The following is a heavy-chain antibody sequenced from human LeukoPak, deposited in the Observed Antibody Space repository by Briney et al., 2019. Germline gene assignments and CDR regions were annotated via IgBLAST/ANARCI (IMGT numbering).Heavy chain of an antibody. CDR1: GFTFSSYE. CDR2: ISSSGSTI. D-gene: IGHD6-13*01. J-gene: IGHJ3*02. Sequence: GGSLRLSCAASGFTFSSYEMNWVRQAPGKGLEWVSYISSSGSTIYYADSVKGRFTISRDNAKNSLYLQMNSLRAEDTAVYYCARDSAPFSYSSSWYEVNAFDIWGQGTMVTVSS. V-gene: IGHV3-48*03. CDR3: ARDSAPFSYSSSWYEVNAFDI.